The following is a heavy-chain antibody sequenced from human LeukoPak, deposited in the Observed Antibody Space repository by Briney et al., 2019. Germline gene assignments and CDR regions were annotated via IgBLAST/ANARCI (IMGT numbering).Heavy chain of an antibody. J-gene: IGHJ3*02. CDR1: GYSFTSYW. CDR3: ARVSTYDSRAGGAIDI. D-gene: IGHD3-22*01. Sequence: GESLKISCKGSGYSFTSYWIGWVRQMPGKGLEWMGIIYPNDSDTRYSPSFQGQVTISADKSISTAYLQWSSLKASDTAMYYCARVSTYDSRAGGAIDIWGQGTMVIVSS. V-gene: IGHV5-51*01. CDR2: IYPNDSDT.